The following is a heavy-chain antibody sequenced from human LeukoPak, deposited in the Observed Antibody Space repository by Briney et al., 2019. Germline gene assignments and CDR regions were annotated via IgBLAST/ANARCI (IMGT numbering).Heavy chain of an antibody. CDR3: ASLADTAMVRDAFDI. J-gene: IGHJ3*02. CDR2: IYYSGST. D-gene: IGHD5-18*01. V-gene: IGHV4-59*08. CDR1: GGSISSYY. Sequence: SATLSLTCTVSGGSISSYYWSWIRQPPGKGLEWIGYIYYSGSTNYNPSLKSRVTISVDTSKNQFSLKLSSVTAADTAVYYCASLADTAMVRDAFDIWGQGTMVTVSS.